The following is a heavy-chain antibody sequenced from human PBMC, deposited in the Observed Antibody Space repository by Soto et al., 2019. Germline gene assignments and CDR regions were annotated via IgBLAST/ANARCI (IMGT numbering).Heavy chain of an antibody. CDR3: ARAEAWNFIYWFDT. CDR1: GYTFITYD. J-gene: IGHJ5*02. V-gene: IGHV1-8*01. Sequence: QAQLVQSGAEVKKPGASVKVSCKASGYTFITYDINWVRQAPGQGLEWMGWVNPHSGKTEFAQKFQGRLTMTTNTSIHSAYMELSDLRSEDTALYYCARAEAWNFIYWFDTWGRGTLVTVAS. D-gene: IGHD1-7*01. CDR2: VNPHSGKT.